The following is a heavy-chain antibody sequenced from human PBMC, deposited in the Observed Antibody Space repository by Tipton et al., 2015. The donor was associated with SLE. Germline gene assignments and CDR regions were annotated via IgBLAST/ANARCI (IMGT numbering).Heavy chain of an antibody. Sequence: LRLSCTVSGVSISDHSWGWIRQPPGKGLEWIGYISYSGRSNYNPSLKSQVTTSLDTSKNQVSLKVSSVTAADTAVYYCARRFRDSYYFDYWGQGTLVTVSS. CDR1: GVSISDHS. V-gene: IGHV4-59*08. J-gene: IGHJ4*02. CDR3: ARRFRDSYYFDY. CDR2: ISYSGRS.